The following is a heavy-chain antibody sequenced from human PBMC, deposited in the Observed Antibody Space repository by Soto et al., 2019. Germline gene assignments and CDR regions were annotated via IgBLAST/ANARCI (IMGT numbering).Heavy chain of an antibody. D-gene: IGHD6-6*01. Sequence: SGPTLVNPTQTLTLACTFSGFSLSTSGMRVSWIRQPPGKALEWLARIDWDDDKFYSTSLKTRLTISKDTSKNQVVLTMTNMEPVDTATYYCARGYSSSSWFDPWGQGTLVTVSS. CDR3: ARGYSSSSWFDP. CDR1: GFSLSTSGMR. V-gene: IGHV2-70*04. J-gene: IGHJ5*02. CDR2: IDWDDDK.